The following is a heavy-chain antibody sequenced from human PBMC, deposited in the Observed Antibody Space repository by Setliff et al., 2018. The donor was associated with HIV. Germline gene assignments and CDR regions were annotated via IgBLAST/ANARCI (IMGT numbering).Heavy chain of an antibody. CDR3: ARGVRDNSGWSSYYFDY. Sequence: TSETLSLTCAVYGGSFSGYYWSWIRQPPGKGLEWIGEVTHSGRTNYNPSLESRVTTSVDTSKKQFSLRLTSVTAADTAVYYCARGVRDNSGWSSYYFDYWGQGTLGTAPQ. CDR2: VTHSGRT. D-gene: IGHD6-19*01. CDR1: GGSFSGYY. J-gene: IGHJ4*02. V-gene: IGHV4-34*01.